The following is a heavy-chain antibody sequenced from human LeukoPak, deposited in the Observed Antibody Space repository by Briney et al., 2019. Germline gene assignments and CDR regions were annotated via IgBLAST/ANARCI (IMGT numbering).Heavy chain of an antibody. D-gene: IGHD4-17*01. V-gene: IGHV1-18*01. CDR3: ARSPTTVTRSDF. J-gene: IGHJ4*02. CDR1: GYTFTSYG. CDR2: INAYNGNT. Sequence: ASVTVSCKASGYTFTSYGISWVRQAPGQGLEWMGWINAYNGNTNYAQKLQGRLTITTDTSTTTAYMELRSLRSDDTAVYYCARSPTTVTRSDFWGQGTLVTVSS.